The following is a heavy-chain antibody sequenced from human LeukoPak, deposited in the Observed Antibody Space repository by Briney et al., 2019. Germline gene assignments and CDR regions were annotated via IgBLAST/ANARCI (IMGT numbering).Heavy chain of an antibody. V-gene: IGHV4-59*01. CDR2: IYYSGST. CDR1: GGPISSYY. CDR3: ARDVARFGP. Sequence: PSETLSLTCTVSGGPISSYYWSWIRQPPGKGLEWIGYIYYSGSTNYNPSLKSRVTISVDTSKNQFSLKLSSVTAADTAVYYCARDVARFGPWGQGTLVTVSS. J-gene: IGHJ5*02. D-gene: IGHD2-15*01.